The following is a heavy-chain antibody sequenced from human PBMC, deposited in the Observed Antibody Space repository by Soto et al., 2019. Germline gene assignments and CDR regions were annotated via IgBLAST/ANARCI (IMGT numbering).Heavy chain of an antibody. CDR2: INHSGST. D-gene: IGHD1-1*01. V-gene: IGHV4-34*01. J-gene: IGHJ4*02. CDR1: GGSFSGYY. Sequence: SETLSLTCAVYGGSFSGYYWSWIRQPPGKGLEWIGEINHSGSTNYNPSLKSRVTISVDTSKNQFSLKLSSVTAADTAVYYCARGSNNHNYYFDYWGQGTLVTVSS. CDR3: ARGSNNHNYYFDY.